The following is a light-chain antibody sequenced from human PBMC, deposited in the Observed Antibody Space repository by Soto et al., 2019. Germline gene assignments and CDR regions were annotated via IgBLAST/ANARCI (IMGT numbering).Light chain of an antibody. CDR2: GAS. V-gene: IGKV3-15*01. Sequence: IVMTQSPATLSVSPGERVTLSCRASQSVSSNLAWYQQKPGQAPRLLIYGASTRATGIPARFSGSGSGTDFPLTISSLQSEDFAVYYCQQYDNWPGFGPGTKVDIK. CDR1: QSVSSN. CDR3: QQYDNWPG. J-gene: IGKJ3*01.